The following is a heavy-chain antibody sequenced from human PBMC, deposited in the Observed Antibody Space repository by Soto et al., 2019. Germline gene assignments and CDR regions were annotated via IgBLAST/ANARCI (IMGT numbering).Heavy chain of an antibody. CDR3: ARISLTGYYNAHFDY. CDR2: IWYDESNK. D-gene: IGHD3-9*01. V-gene: IGHV3-33*01. J-gene: IGHJ4*02. CDR1: GFTFSSYG. Sequence: GGSLRLSCAASGFTFSSYGMHWVRQAPVKGLEWVAVIWYDESNKYYADSVKGRFTISRDNSKNTLYLQMNSLRAEDMAVYYCARISLTGYYNAHFDYWGQGTLVTVSS.